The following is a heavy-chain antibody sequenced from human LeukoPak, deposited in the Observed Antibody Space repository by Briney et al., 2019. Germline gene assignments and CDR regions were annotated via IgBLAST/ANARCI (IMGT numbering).Heavy chain of an antibody. CDR1: GLSFGSYW. CDR2: IRKDGGDI. V-gene: IGHV3-7*01. D-gene: IGHD3-10*01. CDR3: ARDAFGDFSY. Sequence: GRSLRLSCVASGLSFGSYWMDWVRQAPGKGLEWVANIRKDGGDIHYVDSVKGRFTISRDNAKNSVYLQMHSLRAEDTAMYYCARDAFGDFSYWGQGILVTVSS. J-gene: IGHJ4*02.